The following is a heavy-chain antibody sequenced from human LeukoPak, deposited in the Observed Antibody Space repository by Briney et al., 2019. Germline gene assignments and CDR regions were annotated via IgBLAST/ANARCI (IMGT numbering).Heavy chain of an antibody. J-gene: IGHJ4*02. Sequence: GGSLRLSCAASGFTFSSYSMNWVRQAPGKGLEWVSSISSSSSYIYYADSVKGRFTISRDNAKNSLYLQMNSPRAEDTAVYYCARDRRVAVDYWGQGTLVTVSS. CDR1: GFTFSSYS. V-gene: IGHV3-21*01. D-gene: IGHD6-19*01. CDR3: ARDRRVAVDY. CDR2: ISSSSSYI.